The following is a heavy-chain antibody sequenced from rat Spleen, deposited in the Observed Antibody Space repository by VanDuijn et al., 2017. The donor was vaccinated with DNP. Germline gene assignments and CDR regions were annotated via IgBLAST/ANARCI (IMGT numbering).Heavy chain of an antibody. Sequence: EVQLVESGGDLVQPGRSLKLSCVDSGFTFKNYWMTWIRQVPGKGLEWIASITSSGGNTYYPDSVKGRFTLSRDNAESILFLQMDSLRSEDTATYYCARPDYWGQGVMVTVSS. CDR3: ARPDY. CDR2: ITSSGGNT. CDR1: GFTFKNYW. J-gene: IGHJ2*01. V-gene: IGHV5-31*01.